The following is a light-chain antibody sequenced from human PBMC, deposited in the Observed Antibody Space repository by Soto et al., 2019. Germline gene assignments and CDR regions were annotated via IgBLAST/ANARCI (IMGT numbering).Light chain of an antibody. CDR3: NSYTSSGTFSV. V-gene: IGLV2-14*01. J-gene: IGLJ3*02. Sequence: QSALTQPASVSGSPGQSITITCTGTSSDVGGYNHVSWYQQHPGKVPKVMIYEVNNRPSGVSNRFSGSKSGNTASLTISGLQAEDEADYYCNSYTSSGTFSVFGGGTKLTVL. CDR1: SSDVGGYNH. CDR2: EVN.